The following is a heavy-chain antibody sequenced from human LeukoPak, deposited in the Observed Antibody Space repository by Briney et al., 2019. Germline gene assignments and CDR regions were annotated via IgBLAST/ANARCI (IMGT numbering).Heavy chain of an antibody. CDR2: MYHSGTT. CDR3: ARDLGYSSGWYPPTGY. D-gene: IGHD6-19*01. CDR1: GYSISNTYY. J-gene: IGHJ4*02. Sequence: SETLSLTCAVSGYSISNTYYWGWIRQPPGKGLEWIGGMYHSGTTYYNPSLKSRVIISIDTSKNQFSLKLNSVTAADTAVYYCARDLGYSSGWYPPTGYWGQGTLVTVSS. V-gene: IGHV4-38-2*02.